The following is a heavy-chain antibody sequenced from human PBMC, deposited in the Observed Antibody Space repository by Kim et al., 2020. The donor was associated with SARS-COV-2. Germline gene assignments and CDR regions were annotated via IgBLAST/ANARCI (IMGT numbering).Heavy chain of an antibody. J-gene: IGHJ3*02. Sequence: SETLSLTCTVSGGSISSYYWSWIWQPAGKGLEWIGRIYTSGSTNYNPSLKSRVTMSVDTSKNQFSLKLSSVTAADTAVYYCARVYFGGRLFAFDIWGQGTMVTVSS. V-gene: IGHV4-4*07. CDR2: IYTSGST. CDR1: GGSISSYY. CDR3: ARVYFGGRLFAFDI. D-gene: IGHD3-10*01.